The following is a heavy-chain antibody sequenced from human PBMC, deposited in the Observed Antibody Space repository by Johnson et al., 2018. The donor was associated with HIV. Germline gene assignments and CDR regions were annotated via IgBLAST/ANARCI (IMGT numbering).Heavy chain of an antibody. CDR3: AKDCGRWLQSDAFDI. CDR1: GFTFSSYW. CDR2: IKQDGSEE. Sequence: VQLVESGGGLVQPGGSLRLSCAASGFTFSSYWMSWVRQAPGKGLEWVANIKQDGSEEYYVDSVKGRFTISRDNSKNTLYLQMNSLRAEDTAVYYCAKDCGRWLQSDAFDIWGQGTMVTVSS. V-gene: IGHV3-7*03. J-gene: IGHJ3*02. D-gene: IGHD5-24*01.